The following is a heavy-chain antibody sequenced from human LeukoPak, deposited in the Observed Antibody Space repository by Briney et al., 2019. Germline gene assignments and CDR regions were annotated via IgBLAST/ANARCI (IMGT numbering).Heavy chain of an antibody. J-gene: IGHJ5*02. CDR1: GGTFSSYA. Sequence: ASVKVSCKASGGTFSSYAISWVRQAPRQGLEWMGRINPNSGGTNYAQKFQGRVTMTRDTSISTAYMELSRLRSDDTAVYYCARDLEVEYQLLPTNWFDPWGQGTLVTVSS. CDR2: INPNSGGT. V-gene: IGHV1-2*06. D-gene: IGHD2-2*01. CDR3: ARDLEVEYQLLPTNWFDP.